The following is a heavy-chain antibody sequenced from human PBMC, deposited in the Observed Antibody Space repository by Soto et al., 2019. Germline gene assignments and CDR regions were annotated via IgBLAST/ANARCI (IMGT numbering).Heavy chain of an antibody. CDR1: GFTFDDYA. J-gene: IGHJ4*02. V-gene: IGHV3-9*01. CDR2: ISWNSGSI. D-gene: IGHD5-18*01. Sequence: GGSLRLSCAASGFTFDDYAMHWVRQAPGKGLEWVSGISWNSGSIGYADSVKGRFTISRDNAKNSLYLQMNSLRAEDTALYYCAKDRGSHGFLDYWGQGPLGTLSS. CDR3: AKDRGSHGFLDY.